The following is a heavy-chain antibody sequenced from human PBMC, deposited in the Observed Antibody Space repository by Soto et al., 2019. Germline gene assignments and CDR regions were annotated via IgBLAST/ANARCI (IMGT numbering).Heavy chain of an antibody. D-gene: IGHD2-2*01. V-gene: IGHV5-51*01. Sequence: GESLKISCQGSEYSFTSYWIAWVRQMPGKGLEWMGIIYPGDSDTRYSPSFQGQVTISADKSISTAYLQWSSLKASDTAMYYCARRQGGYCSSTACMGWFDPWGQGTLVTVS. CDR3: ARRQGGYCSSTACMGWFDP. J-gene: IGHJ5*02. CDR2: IYPGDSDT. CDR1: EYSFTSYW.